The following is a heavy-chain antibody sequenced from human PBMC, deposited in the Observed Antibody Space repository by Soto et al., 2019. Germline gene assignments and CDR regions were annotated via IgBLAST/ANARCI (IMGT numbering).Heavy chain of an antibody. CDR3: ARVPLSSGWYSFDY. CDR1: GYTFTGYY. Sequence: ASLKVSCKASGYTFTGYYMHWVRQAPGQGLEWMGWINPNSGGTNYAQKFQGWVTMTRDTSISTAYMELSRLRSDDTAVYYCARVPLSSGWYSFDYWGQGTLVTVSS. D-gene: IGHD6-19*01. J-gene: IGHJ4*02. V-gene: IGHV1-2*04. CDR2: INPNSGGT.